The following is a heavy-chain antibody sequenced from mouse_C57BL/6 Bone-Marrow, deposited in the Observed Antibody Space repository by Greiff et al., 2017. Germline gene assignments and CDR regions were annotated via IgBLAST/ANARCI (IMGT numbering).Heavy chain of an antibody. V-gene: IGHV1-7*01. CDR3: ATITTAY. CDR2: INPSSGYT. CDR1: GYTFTSYW. Sequence: QVQLQQSGAELAKPGASVKLSCKASGYTFTSYWMHWVKQRPGQGLEWIGYINPSSGYTKYNQKFKDKATLTADKAYSTAYMQLSSLTYGDSAVYYCATITTAYWGQGTLVTVSS. D-gene: IGHD1-2*01. J-gene: IGHJ3*01.